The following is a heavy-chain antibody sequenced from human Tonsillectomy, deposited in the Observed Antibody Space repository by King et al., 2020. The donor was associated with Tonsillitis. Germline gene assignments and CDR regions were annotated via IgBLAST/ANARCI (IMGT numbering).Heavy chain of an antibody. CDR3: AKEPDYDILTGRYYYGMDV. CDR1: GFIFSNFG. V-gene: IGHV3-30*02. J-gene: IGHJ6*02. Sequence: VQLVQSGGGVVQPGGSLRLSCAASGFIFSNFGLHWVRQAPGKGLEWVAFIRYDGNTKYYADSVKGRFTISRDNSKNTLYLQMNSLRAEDTAVYYCAKEPDYDILTGRYYYGMDVWGQGTTVTVSS. D-gene: IGHD3-9*01. CDR2: IRYDGNTK.